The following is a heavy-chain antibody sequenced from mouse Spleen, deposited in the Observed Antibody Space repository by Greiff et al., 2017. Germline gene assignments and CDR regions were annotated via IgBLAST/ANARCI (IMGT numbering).Heavy chain of an antibody. CDR2: IYPGDGDT. D-gene: IGHD1-2*01. CDR1: GYAFSSSW. J-gene: IGHJ1*01. V-gene: IGHV1-82*01. CDR3: ARWDYYGHFDV. Sequence: QVQLQQSGPELVKPGASVKISCKASGYAFSSSWMNWVKQRPGKGLEWIGRIYPGDGDTNYNGKFKGKATLTADKSSSTAYMQLSSLTSEDSAVYFCARWDYYGHFDVWGAGTTVTVSS.